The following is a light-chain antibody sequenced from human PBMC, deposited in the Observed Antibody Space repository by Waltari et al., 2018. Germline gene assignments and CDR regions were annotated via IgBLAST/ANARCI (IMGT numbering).Light chain of an antibody. J-gene: IGLJ3*02. CDR3: LSRDSSSTRV. CDR1: SLRRYY. Sequence: SSELTQDPAVSVALGQTVRITCQGDSLRRYYASWYQQRPGQAPFLVLYGHDNRPSGIPDRFSGSTSGNTASLTIPRAQAEYAGVYYCLSRDSSSTRVFGGGTTLTV. V-gene: IGLV3-19*01. CDR2: GHD.